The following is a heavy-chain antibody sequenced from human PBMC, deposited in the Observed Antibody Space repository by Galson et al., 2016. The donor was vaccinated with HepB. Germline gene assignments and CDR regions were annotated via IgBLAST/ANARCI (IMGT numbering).Heavy chain of an antibody. D-gene: IGHD1-1*01. J-gene: IGHJ6*02. Sequence: SSIGASGGSPSYADSVEGRFTRSTHNSKHSVYLQMNSLKTKDSAVYFCVRDAGNFYYGLDIWGQGTTVTVSS. CDR2: IGASGGSP. CDR3: VRDAGNFYYGLDI. V-gene: IGHV3-23*01.